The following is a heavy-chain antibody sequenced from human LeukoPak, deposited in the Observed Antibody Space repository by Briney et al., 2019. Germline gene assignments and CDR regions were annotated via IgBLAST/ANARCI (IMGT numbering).Heavy chain of an antibody. J-gene: IGHJ3*02. CDR2: IYPGDSGT. D-gene: IGHD2-21*01. CDR1: GYSFTSYW. CDR3: ARYKAGLLSHAFNI. Sequence: AESLKISCKASGYSFTSYWIGWVRQMPGESLEWMGTIYPGDSGTRYCPSFQGQVTISADKSISTAYLQWSSLQASDTAIYYYARYKAGLLSHAFNIWGQGTMVTVSS. V-gene: IGHV5-51*01.